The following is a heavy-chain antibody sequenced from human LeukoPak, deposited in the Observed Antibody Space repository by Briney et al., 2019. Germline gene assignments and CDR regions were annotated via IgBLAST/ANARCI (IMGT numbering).Heavy chain of an antibody. Sequence: ASVKVSCKAPGYTFTGYYMHWVRQAPGQGLEWMGWINPNSGGTNYAQKFQGRVTMTRDTSISTAYMELSRLRSDDTAVYYCASGGGFYYDSSGYYRLWGQGTLVTVSS. CDR3: ASGGGFYYDSSGYYRL. D-gene: IGHD3-22*01. CDR2: INPNSGGT. J-gene: IGHJ4*02. CDR1: GYTFTGYY. V-gene: IGHV1-2*02.